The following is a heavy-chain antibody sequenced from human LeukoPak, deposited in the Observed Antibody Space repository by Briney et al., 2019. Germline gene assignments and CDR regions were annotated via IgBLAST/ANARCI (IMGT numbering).Heavy chain of an antibody. D-gene: IGHD4-11*01. CDR2: IYYSGST. Sequence: SETLSLTCAVYGGSFSGYYWGWIRQPPGKGLEWIGSIYYSGSTYYNPSLKSRVTISVDTSKNQFSLKLSSVTAADTAVYYCARGGSNYYYYYMDVWGKGTTVTVSS. CDR3: ARGGSNYYYYYMDV. V-gene: IGHV4-34*01. J-gene: IGHJ6*03. CDR1: GGSFSGYY.